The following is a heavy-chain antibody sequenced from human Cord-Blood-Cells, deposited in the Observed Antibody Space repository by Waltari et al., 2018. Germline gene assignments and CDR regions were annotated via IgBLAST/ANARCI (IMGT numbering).Heavy chain of an antibody. Sequence: QVQLQQWGAGLLKPSETLSLTCAVYGGSFSGYYWSWIRQPPGKGLEWIGESNHSGSTNYNPALKSRVTISVDTSKNQFSLKLSSVTAADTAVYYCARELVEPYYFGMDVWGQGTTVTVSS. CDR2: SNHSGST. CDR3: ARELVEPYYFGMDV. V-gene: IGHV4-34*01. D-gene: IGHD6-6*01. CDR1: GGSFSGYY. J-gene: IGHJ6*02.